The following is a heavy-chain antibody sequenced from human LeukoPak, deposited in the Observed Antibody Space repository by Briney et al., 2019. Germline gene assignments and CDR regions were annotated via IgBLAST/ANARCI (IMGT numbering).Heavy chain of an antibody. CDR1: GGSISSSSYY. J-gene: IGHJ4*02. D-gene: IGHD6-19*01. CDR2: IYYSGST. CDR3: ARSGSSGWYTYYFDY. V-gene: IGHV4-39*01. Sequence: PSETLSLICTVSGGSISSSSYYWGWIRQPPGKGLEWIGSIYYSGSTYYNPSLKSRVTISVDTSKNQFSLKLSSVTAADTAVYYCARSGSSGWYTYYFDYWGQGTLVTVSS.